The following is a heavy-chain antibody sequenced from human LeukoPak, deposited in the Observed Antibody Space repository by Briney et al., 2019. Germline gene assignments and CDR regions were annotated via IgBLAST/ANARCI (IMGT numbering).Heavy chain of an antibody. CDR3: ARGQRDYGDY. Sequence: ASVKVSCKASGYTFTGYYMHWVRQAPGQGLEWMGWINPNSGGTNYALKLQGRVTMTRDTSISTAYMELSRLRSDDTAVYYCARGQRDYGDYWGQGALVTVSS. CDR2: INPNSGGT. CDR1: GYTFTGYY. J-gene: IGHJ4*02. V-gene: IGHV1-2*02.